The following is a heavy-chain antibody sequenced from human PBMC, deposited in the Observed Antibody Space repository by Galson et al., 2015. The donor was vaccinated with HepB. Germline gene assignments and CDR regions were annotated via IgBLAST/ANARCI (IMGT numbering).Heavy chain of an antibody. CDR1: GFTFSGSA. Sequence: SLRLSCAASGFTFSGSAMHWVRQASGKGLEWFGRIRSKANSYATAYAASVKGRFTISRDDSKNTAYLQMNSLKTEDTAVYYCTRPGQLGESGYSYGLGYWGQGTLVTVSS. J-gene: IGHJ4*02. CDR3: TRPGQLGESGYSYGLGY. V-gene: IGHV3-73*01. CDR2: IRSKANSYAT. D-gene: IGHD5-18*01.